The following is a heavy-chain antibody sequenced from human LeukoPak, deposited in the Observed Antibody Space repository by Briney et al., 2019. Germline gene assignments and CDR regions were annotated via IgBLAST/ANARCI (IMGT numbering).Heavy chain of an antibody. V-gene: IGHV4-34*01. CDR2: INHSGST. CDR1: GGSFSGYY. D-gene: IGHD3-10*01. Sequence: PSETPSLTCAVYGGSFSGYYWSWIRQPPGKGLEWIGEINHSGSTNYNTSLKSRVTIAVVTSKSQFSLKLSSVTAADTAVYYCARGKGRGRGVITPPYYYGMDVWGQGTTVTVSS. J-gene: IGHJ6*02. CDR3: ARGKGRGRGVITPPYYYGMDV.